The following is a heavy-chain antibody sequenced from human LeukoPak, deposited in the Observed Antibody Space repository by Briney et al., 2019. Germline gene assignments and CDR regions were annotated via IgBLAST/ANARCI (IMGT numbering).Heavy chain of an antibody. V-gene: IGHV4-59*08. CDR2: IYYSGST. CDR1: GGSISSYY. Sequence: PSETLSLTCTVSGGSISSYYWSWIRQPPGKGLEWIGYIYYSGSTNYNPSLKSRVTISVDMSKNQFSLKLSSVTAADTAVYYCARLGRGSFLPYFDYWGQGTLVTVSS. CDR3: ARLGRGSFLPYFDY. J-gene: IGHJ4*02. D-gene: IGHD1-26*01.